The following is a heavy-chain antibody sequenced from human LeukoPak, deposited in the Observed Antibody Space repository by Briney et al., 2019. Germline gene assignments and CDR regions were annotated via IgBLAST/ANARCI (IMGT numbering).Heavy chain of an antibody. CDR2: IYHSGST. D-gene: IGHD6-6*01. CDR3: ARTARYWFDP. Sequence: SETLSLTCAVSGGSISSSNWWSWVRQPPGKGLEWIGEIYHSGSTNYNPSLKSQVTISVDKSKNQFSLKLSSVTAADTAVYYCARTARYWFDPWGQGTLVTVSS. J-gene: IGHJ5*02. CDR1: GGSISSSNW. V-gene: IGHV4-4*02.